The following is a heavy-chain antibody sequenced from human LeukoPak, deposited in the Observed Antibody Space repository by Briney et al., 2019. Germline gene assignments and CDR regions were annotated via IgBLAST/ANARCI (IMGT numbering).Heavy chain of an antibody. J-gene: IGHJ4*02. Sequence: GGSLRLSCAASGFTFSSFWMHWVRQAPGKGLVWVSRINSDGSSTSYADSVKGRFTISRDNAKNTLFLQMNSLRAEDTAVYYCARDMGGGDRYVDYWGQGTLVTVSS. V-gene: IGHV3-74*01. D-gene: IGHD2-21*02. CDR2: INSDGSST. CDR1: GFTFSSFW. CDR3: ARDMGGGDRYVDY.